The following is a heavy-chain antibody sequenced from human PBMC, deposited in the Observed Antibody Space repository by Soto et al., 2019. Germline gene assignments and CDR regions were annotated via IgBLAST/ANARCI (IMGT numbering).Heavy chain of an antibody. J-gene: IGHJ5*02. D-gene: IGHD4-4*01. CDR3: ASALQYDNWFDP. CDR1: GGSISSGGYY. V-gene: IGHV4-61*08. CDR2: IHYSGST. Sequence: SETLSLTCTVSGGSISSGGYYWSWIRQPPGKGLEWIGYIHYSGSTNYNPSLKSRVTISVDTSKNQFSLKLSSVTAADTAVYYCASALQYDNWFDPWGQGTLVTVSS.